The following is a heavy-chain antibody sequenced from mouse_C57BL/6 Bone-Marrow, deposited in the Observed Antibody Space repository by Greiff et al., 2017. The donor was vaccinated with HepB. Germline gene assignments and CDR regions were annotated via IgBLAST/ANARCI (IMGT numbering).Heavy chain of an antibody. V-gene: IGHV1-19*01. Sequence: VQLKQSGPVLVKPGASVKMSCKASGYTFTDYYMNWVKQSHGKSLEWIGVINPYNGGTSYNQKFKGKATLTVDKSSSTAYMELNSLTSEDSAVYYCARDCYYEFAYWGQGTLVTVSA. CDR2: INPYNGGT. J-gene: IGHJ3*01. D-gene: IGHD2-3*01. CDR1: GYTFTDYY. CDR3: ARDCYYEFAY.